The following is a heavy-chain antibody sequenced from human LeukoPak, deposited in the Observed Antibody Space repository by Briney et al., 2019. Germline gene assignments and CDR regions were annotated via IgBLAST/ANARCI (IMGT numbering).Heavy chain of an antibody. V-gene: IGHV4-34*01. J-gene: IGHJ4*02. CDR2: INHSGST. Sequence: RPSETLSLTCAVYGWSFSGYYWSWIRQPPGKGLEWIGEINHSGSTNYNPSLKSRVTISVDTSKNQFSLKLSSVTAADTAVYYCASKVVPAATVGYFDYWGQGTLVTVSS. CDR1: GWSFSGYY. D-gene: IGHD2-2*01. CDR3: ASKVVPAATVGYFDY.